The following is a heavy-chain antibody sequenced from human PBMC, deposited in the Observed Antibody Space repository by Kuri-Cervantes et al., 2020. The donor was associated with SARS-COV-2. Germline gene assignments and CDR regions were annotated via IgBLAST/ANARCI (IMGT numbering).Heavy chain of an antibody. V-gene: IGHV3-21*01. CDR2: ISSISSYI. J-gene: IGHJ4*02. D-gene: IGHD6-13*01. Sequence: AESLRLSCAASGFTLSTNSMNWVRQAPGKGLEWVSSISSISSYIYYAGSVKGRFTISRDNAKNSLYLQMNSLRAEDTAVYYCARYSSSWSYYWGQGTLVTVSS. CDR1: GFTLSTNS. CDR3: ARYSSSWSYY.